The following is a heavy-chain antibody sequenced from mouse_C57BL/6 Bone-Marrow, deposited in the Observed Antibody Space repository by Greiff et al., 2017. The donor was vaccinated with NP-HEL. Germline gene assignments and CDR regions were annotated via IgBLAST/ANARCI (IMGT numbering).Heavy chain of an antibody. V-gene: IGHV2-2*01. Sequence: QVQLKESGPGLVQPSQSLSITCTVSGFSLTSYGVHWVRQSPGKGLEWLGVIWSGGSTDYNAAFISRLSISKDNSKSQVFFKMNSLQADDTAIYYCARKGGYLLYAMDYWGQGTSVTVSS. CDR2: IWSGGST. CDR1: GFSLTSYG. J-gene: IGHJ4*01. CDR3: ARKGGYLLYAMDY. D-gene: IGHD2-2*01.